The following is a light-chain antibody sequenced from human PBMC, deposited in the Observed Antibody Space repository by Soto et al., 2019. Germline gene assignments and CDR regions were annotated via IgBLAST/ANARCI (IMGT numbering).Light chain of an antibody. Sequence: QSVLTQPPSASGTPGQRVTISCSGSSSNIGSNTVNWYQQLPGTAPKLLIYSNNQRPSGVPDRFYGSKSGTSASLAISGLQSEDEADYYCAAWDDRLNGYVFGTGTKVTVL. CDR3: AAWDDRLNGYV. CDR2: SNN. V-gene: IGLV1-44*01. CDR1: SSNIGSNT. J-gene: IGLJ1*01.